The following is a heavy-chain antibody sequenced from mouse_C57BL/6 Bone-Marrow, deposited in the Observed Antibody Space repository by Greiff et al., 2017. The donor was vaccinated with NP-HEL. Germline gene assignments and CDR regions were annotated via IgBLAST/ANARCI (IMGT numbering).Heavy chain of an antibody. CDR3: ARDYDYDGHYFDY. D-gene: IGHD2-4*01. Sequence: EVKLVESGGGLVQPGGSLSLSCAASGFTFTDYYMSWVRQPPGKALEWLGFIRNKANGYTTEYSASVKGRFTISRDNSQSILYLQMNDLRAEDSATYYCARDYDYDGHYFDYWGQGTTLTVSS. CDR1: GFTFTDYY. J-gene: IGHJ2*01. V-gene: IGHV7-3*01. CDR2: IRNKANGYTT.